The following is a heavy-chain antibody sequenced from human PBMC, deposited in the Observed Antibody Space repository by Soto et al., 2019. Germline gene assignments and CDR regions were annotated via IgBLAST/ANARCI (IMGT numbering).Heavy chain of an antibody. V-gene: IGHV3-74*01. CDR3: IRAPRPSSVGTGVF. CDR2: INDDGTRT. J-gene: IGHJ4*02. Sequence: PGRSLRLACAPSGFVFNTYWMHWVRQVPGEGPEWVTRINDDGTRTDYADSAKGRFTISRDNAKDILYLQMNALRVDDTAVYYCIRAPRPSSVGTGVFWGQGTLVTVSS. D-gene: IGHD3-10*01. CDR1: GFVFNTYW.